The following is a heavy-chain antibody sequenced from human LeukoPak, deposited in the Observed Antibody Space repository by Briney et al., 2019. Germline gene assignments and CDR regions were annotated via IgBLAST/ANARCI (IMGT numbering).Heavy chain of an antibody. CDR1: GGSTSSYY. CDR3: ARAANILGRVDY. CDR2: IYHSGTT. Sequence: SETLSLTCAVSGGSTSSYYWSWIRQPPGKGLVWIGYIYHSGTTNYNPSLKSRVTISVDTSKNHFSLKLTSVTAADTAVYYCARAANILGRVDYWGQGTLVTVSS. J-gene: IGHJ4*02. V-gene: IGHV4-59*01. D-gene: IGHD2/OR15-2a*01.